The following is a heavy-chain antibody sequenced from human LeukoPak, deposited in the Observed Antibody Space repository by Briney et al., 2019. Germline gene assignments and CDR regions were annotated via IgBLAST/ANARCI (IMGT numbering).Heavy chain of an antibody. CDR2: ISWNSGSI. D-gene: IGHD3-10*01. CDR1: GFTFSSYA. J-gene: IGHJ4*02. V-gene: IGHV3-9*01. Sequence: GGSLRLSCAASGFTFSSYAMHWVRQAPGKGLEWVSGISWNSGSIGYADSVKGRFTISRDNAKNSLYLQMNSLRAEDTALYYCAKDSTHYYGSGSYNDYWGQGTLVTVSS. CDR3: AKDSTHYYGSGSYNDY.